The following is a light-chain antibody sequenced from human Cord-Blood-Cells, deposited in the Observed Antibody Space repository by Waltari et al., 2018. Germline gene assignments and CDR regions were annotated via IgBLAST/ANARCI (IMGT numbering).Light chain of an antibody. CDR3: QQSYSTPRKT. CDR1: QSISSY. J-gene: IGKJ1*01. V-gene: IGKV1-39*01. CDR2: AAS. Sequence: DIQMTQSPSSLSASVGDRVTITCLASQSISSYLNWYQQKPGKAPKLLIYAASSLQSGVPSRFSGSGSGTDFTLTISSLQPEDFATYYCQQSYSTPRKTFGQGTKVEIK.